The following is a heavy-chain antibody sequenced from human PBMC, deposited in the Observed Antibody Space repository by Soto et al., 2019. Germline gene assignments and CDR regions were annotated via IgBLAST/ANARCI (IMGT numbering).Heavy chain of an antibody. V-gene: IGHV1-18*01. J-gene: IGHJ6*03. CDR2: ISPYNGDT. CDR1: GYTFTSHG. CDR3: ARMVRVSTAGYSSYMVV. Sequence: QVQLVQSGAEVKKPGASVKVSCKTSGYTFTSHGISWVRQAPGQGLEWMGWISPYNGDTNYAQKLQGRVSVTTDSSTRPAYMELRSLRSEATALYDCARMVRVSTAGYSSYMVVGGKGTRVTVSS. D-gene: IGHD3-10*01.